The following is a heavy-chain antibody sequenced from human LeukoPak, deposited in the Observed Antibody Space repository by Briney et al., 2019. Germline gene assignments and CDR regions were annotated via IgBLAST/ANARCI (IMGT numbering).Heavy chain of an antibody. CDR2: ISLDGSTE. D-gene: IGHD3-10*01. Sequence: GGSLRLSCAASGFSLSNFQMYWVRQAPGKGLEWVSIISLDGSTEFYADSVKGRFTISRDTAPNTMHLEMNNLRIEDTAVYYCMRDYMGWFDPWGQGSLVTVSS. V-gene: IGHV3-30-3*01. J-gene: IGHJ5*02. CDR1: GFSLSNFQ. CDR3: MRDYMGWFDP.